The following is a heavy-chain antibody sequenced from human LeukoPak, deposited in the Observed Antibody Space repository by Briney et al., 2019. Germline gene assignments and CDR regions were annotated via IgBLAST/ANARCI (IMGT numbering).Heavy chain of an antibody. Sequence: SETLSLTCTVSGGSITIDYWSWIRQPAGKGLEWIGRLHNSGTTKYNSSLESRVTMSLDTSKNQFSLKVTSVTAADTAVYYCARNRSKLLDNWGQGIRVTVS. CDR2: LHNSGTT. CDR1: GGSITIDY. CDR3: ARNRSKLLDN. J-gene: IGHJ4*02. V-gene: IGHV4-4*07. D-gene: IGHD3/OR15-3a*01.